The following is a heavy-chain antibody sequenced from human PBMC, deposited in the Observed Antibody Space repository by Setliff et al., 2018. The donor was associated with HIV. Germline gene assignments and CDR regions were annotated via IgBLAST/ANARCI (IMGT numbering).Heavy chain of an antibody. J-gene: IGHJ6*02. CDR2: IGGSTGST. V-gene: IGHV3-23*01. Sequence: GALRLSCAASGFAFDNYCMTWVRQAPGKGLEWGSAIGGSTGSTYYADSVKGRFTISTDNSKNTLYLQINSLRAEDTAVYYCAKPLTQWGVSPYHYAVDVWGQGTTVTVSS. CDR3: AKPLTQWGVSPYHYAVDV. CDR1: GFAFDNYC. D-gene: IGHD1-26*01.